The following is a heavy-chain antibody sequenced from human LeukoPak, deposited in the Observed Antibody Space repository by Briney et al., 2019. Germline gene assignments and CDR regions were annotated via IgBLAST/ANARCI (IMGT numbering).Heavy chain of an antibody. CDR1: AGSISSGSW. V-gene: IGHV4-4*02. D-gene: IGHD5-12*01. J-gene: IGHJ4*02. Sequence: SETLSLTCAVSAGSISSGSWWNWVRQPPGKGLEWIGEIYHSGSTNYNPSLKSRVTISLDKSKNQFSLKLYSVTAADTAVYYCARYRGASGYHFDYWGQGTLVTVSS. CDR2: IYHSGST. CDR3: ARYRGASGYHFDY.